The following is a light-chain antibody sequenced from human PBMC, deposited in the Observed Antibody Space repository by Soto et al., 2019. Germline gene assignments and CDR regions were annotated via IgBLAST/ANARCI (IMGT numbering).Light chain of an antibody. V-gene: IGKV3-15*01. CDR2: GAS. J-gene: IGKJ1*01. CDR3: QQYNTWWT. Sequence: EIVMTQSPATLSVSPGERATLSCRASQSVSSNLAWYQQKPGQAPRLLIYGASTRATGIPARFSGSGSGTEFTLTLSSLQSEDFAVYYCQQYNTWWTFGQGTKVEIK. CDR1: QSVSSN.